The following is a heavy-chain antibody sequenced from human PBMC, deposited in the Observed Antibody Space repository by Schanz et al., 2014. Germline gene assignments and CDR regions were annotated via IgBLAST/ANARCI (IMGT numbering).Heavy chain of an antibody. CDR2: IYYTGST. CDR3: ARGEWSTSQFDY. V-gene: IGHV4-59*01. CDR1: GDSISSYY. D-gene: IGHD2-2*01. Sequence: QVQLQESGPRLVKPSETLSLTCNVSGDSISSYYWSWLRQAPGKGLEWIGYIYYTGSTNNNPSLTSRVTMSVDTSTNQFSLRLASVTAADTALYYCARGEWSTSQFDYWGHGTLVTVSS. J-gene: IGHJ4*01.